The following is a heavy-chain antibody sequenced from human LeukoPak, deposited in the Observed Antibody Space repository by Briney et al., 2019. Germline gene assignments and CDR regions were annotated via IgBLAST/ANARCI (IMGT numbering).Heavy chain of an antibody. CDR1: GFTLSDHY. V-gene: IGHV4-59*11. CDR2: IYYSGST. D-gene: IGHD2-2*01. Sequence: GSLRLSCAASGFTLSDHYMDWVRQPPGKGLEWIGYIYYSGSTNYNPSLKSRVTISVDTSKNQFSLKLSSVIAADTAVYYCARTTEGYCSSASCFGFSYSYYMDVWGKGTTVTISS. J-gene: IGHJ6*03. CDR3: ARTTEGYCSSASCFGFSYSYYMDV.